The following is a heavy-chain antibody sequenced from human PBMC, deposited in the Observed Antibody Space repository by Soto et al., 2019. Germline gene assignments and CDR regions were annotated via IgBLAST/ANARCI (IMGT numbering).Heavy chain of an antibody. CDR2: IYPGDSDT. Sequence: GESLKISCKGSGYSFTSYWIGWVRQMPGKGLEWMGIIYPGDSDTRYSPSFQGQVTISADKSISTAYLQWSSLKASDTAMYYCARLPATVMDYYYYYGMDVWGQGTTVTVSS. D-gene: IGHD5-18*01. V-gene: IGHV5-51*01. CDR3: ARLPATVMDYYYYYGMDV. J-gene: IGHJ6*02. CDR1: GYSFTSYW.